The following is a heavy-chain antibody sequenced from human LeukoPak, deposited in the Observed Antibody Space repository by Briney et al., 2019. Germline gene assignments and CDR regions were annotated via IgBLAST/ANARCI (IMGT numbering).Heavy chain of an antibody. CDR3: ARIGRYYDSSGSPRPFDY. J-gene: IGHJ4*02. D-gene: IGHD3-22*01. V-gene: IGHV4-34*01. CDR1: GGSFSGHY. CDR2: INHSGST. Sequence: SETLSLTCAVYGGSFSGHYWSWIRQPPGKGLEWIGEINHSGSTNYNPSLKSRVTISVDTSKNQFSLKLSSVTAADTAVYYCARIGRYYDSSGSPRPFDYWGQGTLVTVSS.